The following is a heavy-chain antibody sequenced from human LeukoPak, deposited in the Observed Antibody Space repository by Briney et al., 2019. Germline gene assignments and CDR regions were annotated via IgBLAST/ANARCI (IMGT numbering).Heavy chain of an antibody. CDR3: ARGPDRIYYYGSGTYGPPLFDP. CDR2: IYPGDSDT. Sequence: GESLKISCKGSGYSFTDYWIGWVRQMPGKGLEWMGIIYPGDSDTSYSPSFQGQVTISADKSITTAYLQWSSLKASDTAMYYCARGPDRIYYYGSGTYGPPLFDPWGQGTLVTVSS. D-gene: IGHD3-10*01. CDR1: GYSFTDYW. J-gene: IGHJ5*02. V-gene: IGHV5-51*01.